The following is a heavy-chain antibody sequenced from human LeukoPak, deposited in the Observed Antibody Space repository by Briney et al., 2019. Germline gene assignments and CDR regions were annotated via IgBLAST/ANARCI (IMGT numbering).Heavy chain of an antibody. D-gene: IGHD3/OR15-3a*01. V-gene: IGHV3-30-3*01. CDR2: ISYDGSNK. Sequence: GGSLRLSCAASGFTFSSYWMSWVRQAPGKGLEWVAVISYDGSNKYYADSVKGRFTISRDNSKNTLYLQMNSLRAEDTAVYYCARDQFLDWVRNYYYYGMDVWGQGTTVTVSS. CDR1: GFTFSSYW. J-gene: IGHJ6*02. CDR3: ARDQFLDWVRNYYYYGMDV.